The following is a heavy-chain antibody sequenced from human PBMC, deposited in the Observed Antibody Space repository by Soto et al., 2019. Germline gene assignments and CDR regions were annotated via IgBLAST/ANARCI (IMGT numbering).Heavy chain of an antibody. CDR2: VYHTGRT. CDR3: ARDFAYFDS. Sequence: SETLSLTCTVSGGSFKSGSYSWSWIRQPPGKGLEWIGYVYHTGRTSYNPSLKSRVSISMDTSKNRFSLNLDSVTAADTAVYFCARDFAYFDSWGQGTLVTVSS. J-gene: IGHJ4*02. V-gene: IGHV4-61*01. CDR1: GGSFKSGSYS. D-gene: IGHD3-3*01.